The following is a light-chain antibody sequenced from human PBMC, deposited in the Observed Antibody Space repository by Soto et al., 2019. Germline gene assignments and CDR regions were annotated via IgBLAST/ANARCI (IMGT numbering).Light chain of an antibody. CDR2: KAS. CDR1: QSITSW. J-gene: IGKJ2*01. Sequence: DIQMTQSPPTLSASVGDRVTITCRASQSITSWLAWYQQKPGKAPKLLIYKASSLESGVPSRFSGSGSGTEFTLTISSLQPADFATYYCQQYNNYSGTFGQGTKLEIK. V-gene: IGKV1-5*03. CDR3: QQYNNYSGT.